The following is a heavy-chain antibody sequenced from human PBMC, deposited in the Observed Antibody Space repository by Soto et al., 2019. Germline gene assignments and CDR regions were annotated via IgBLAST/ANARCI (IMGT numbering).Heavy chain of an antibody. CDR2: ISAYNGNT. V-gene: IGHV1-18*01. J-gene: IGHJ4*02. Sequence: QGQLVQSGAEVKKPGASVKVSCKASGYTFTSYGINWVRQAPGQGLERMGWISAYNGNTNYAQKLQGRVTMTTDTSTSTAYMELRSLRSDDTAVYYCARVRYDSSGYPQWDFDYWGQGTLVTVSS. CDR3: ARVRYDSSGYPQWDFDY. CDR1: GYTFTSYG. D-gene: IGHD3-22*01.